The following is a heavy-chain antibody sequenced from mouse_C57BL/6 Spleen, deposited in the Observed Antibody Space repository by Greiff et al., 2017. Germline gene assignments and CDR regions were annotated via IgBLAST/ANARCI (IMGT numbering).Heavy chain of an antibody. CDR3: ARREDYDDAYYFDY. CDR2: INPNNGGT. J-gene: IGHJ2*01. Sequence: EVQLQQSGPELVKPGASVKIPCKASGYTFTDYNMDWVKQSHGKSLEWIGDINPNNGGTIYNQKFKGKATLTVDKSSSTAYMELRSLTSEDTAVYYCARREDYDDAYYFDYWGQGTTLTVSS. D-gene: IGHD2-4*01. CDR1: GYTFTDYN. V-gene: IGHV1-18*01.